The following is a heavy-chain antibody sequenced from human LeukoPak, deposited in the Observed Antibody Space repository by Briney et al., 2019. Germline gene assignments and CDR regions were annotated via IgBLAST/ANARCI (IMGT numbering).Heavy chain of an antibody. CDR2: ISAYNGNT. J-gene: IGHJ4*02. Sequence: GASVNVSCKASGYTFTGYYMHWVRQAPGQGLEWMGWISAYNGNTNYAQKLQGRVTMTTDTSTSTAYMELRSLRSDDTAVYYCAREGGVESGSSFDYWGQGTLVTVSS. CDR1: GYTFTGYY. D-gene: IGHD1-26*01. CDR3: AREGGVESGSSFDY. V-gene: IGHV1-18*04.